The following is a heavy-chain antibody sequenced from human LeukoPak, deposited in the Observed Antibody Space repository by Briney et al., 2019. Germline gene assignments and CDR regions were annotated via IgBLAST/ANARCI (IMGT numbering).Heavy chain of an antibody. D-gene: IGHD4/OR15-4a*01. CDR1: GFTFSSYT. CDR2: IASSSTV. Sequence: GGSLRLSCAAPGFTFSSYTMNWVRQAPGKGLEWLSYIASSSTVYYADSVKGRFTISRDNAKNSLYLQMNSLRDEDTAVYYCAKGHSDYGTGFDCWGQATLVTVSS. V-gene: IGHV3-48*02. CDR3: AKGHSDYGTGFDC. J-gene: IGHJ4*02.